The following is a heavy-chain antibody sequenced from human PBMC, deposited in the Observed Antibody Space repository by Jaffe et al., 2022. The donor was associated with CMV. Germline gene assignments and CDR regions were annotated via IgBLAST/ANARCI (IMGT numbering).Heavy chain of an antibody. D-gene: IGHD3-16*02. CDR2: TRNKANSYTT. Sequence: EVQLVESGGGLVQPGGSLRLSCAASGFTFSDHYMDWVRQAPGKGLEWVGRTRNKANSYTTEYAASVKGRFTISRDDSKNSLYLQMNSLKTEDTAVYYCRIRLGELSSFDYWGQGTLVTVSS. J-gene: IGHJ4*02. V-gene: IGHV3-72*01. CDR1: GFTFSDHY. CDR3: RIRLGELSSFDY.